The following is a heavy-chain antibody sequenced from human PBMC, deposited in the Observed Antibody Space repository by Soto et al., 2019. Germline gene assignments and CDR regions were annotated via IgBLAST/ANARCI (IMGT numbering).Heavy chain of an antibody. CDR2: IYYSGST. CDR1: GGSISSGGYY. J-gene: IGHJ4*02. V-gene: IGHV4-31*03. D-gene: IGHD3-10*01. Sequence: QVQLQESGPGLVKPSQTLSLTCTVSGGSISSGGYYWSWIRQHPGKGLEWIGYIYYSGSTYYNPSLKSRVTISVDTSNNQLSLKMSSVTAADTAVYYCARDRPHYGSGSYTVESLDYWGQGTLVTVSS. CDR3: ARDRPHYGSGSYTVESLDY.